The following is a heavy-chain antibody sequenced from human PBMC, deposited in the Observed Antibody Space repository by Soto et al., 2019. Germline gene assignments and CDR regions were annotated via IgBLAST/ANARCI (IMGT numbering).Heavy chain of an antibody. J-gene: IGHJ4*02. CDR1: GFTFSSYA. Sequence: GGSLRLSCVASGFTFSSYALNWVRQAPGRGLEWVSAISRIGGTTYYADSVKGRFTISRDNSKNSLFLQMNTLRAEDAAIYYCAKSANFISTSFDYWGQGSLVTVSS. CDR3: AKSANFISTSFDY. CDR2: ISRIGGTT. D-gene: IGHD2-2*01. V-gene: IGHV3-23*01.